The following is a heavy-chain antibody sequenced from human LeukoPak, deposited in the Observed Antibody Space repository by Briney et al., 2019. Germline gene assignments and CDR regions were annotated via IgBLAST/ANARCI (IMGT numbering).Heavy chain of an antibody. Sequence: SETLSLTCTVSGYSISSGYYWGWIRQPPGKGLEWIGSIYYSGSTYYNPSLKSRVTISVDTSKNQFSLKLSSVTAADTAVYYCARHVMSIFLVGAPYYFDYWGQGTLVTVSS. D-gene: IGHD2-8*02. CDR3: ARHVMSIFLVGAPYYFDY. CDR1: GYSISSGYY. V-gene: IGHV4-38-2*02. J-gene: IGHJ4*02. CDR2: IYYSGST.